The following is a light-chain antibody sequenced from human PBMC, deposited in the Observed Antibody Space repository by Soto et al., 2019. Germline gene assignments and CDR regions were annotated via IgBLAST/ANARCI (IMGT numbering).Light chain of an antibody. CDR3: QQRNYWQVT. J-gene: IGKJ5*01. CDR1: QSVSRY. Sequence: IVLTQSPVTLSLSPGERATLSCRASQSVSRYLAWYQQKPDQAPRLLIYDAFNRATGIPARFSGSGSGTDFTLTISSLEPEDFVVYYCQQRNYWQVTFGQGTRLEIK. V-gene: IGKV3-11*01. CDR2: DAF.